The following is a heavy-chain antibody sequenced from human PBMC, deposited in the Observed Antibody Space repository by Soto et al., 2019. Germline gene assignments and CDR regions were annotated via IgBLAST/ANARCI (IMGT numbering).Heavy chain of an antibody. Sequence: QVQLVQSGAEVKKPGASLKVSCKAFDYSFTGYKIDWVRQTPGQGLEWMGWINPNSGVTNYARKFQGLFTMTSDTSIRTAYLKMRSLTSDDTACYYGATNHRSITCRWSDFDPWGHGTQVTGSS. D-gene: IGHD3-3*01. J-gene: IGHJ5*02. CDR2: INPNSGVT. CDR1: DYSFTGYK. CDR3: ATNHRSITCRWSDFDP. V-gene: IGHV1-2*04.